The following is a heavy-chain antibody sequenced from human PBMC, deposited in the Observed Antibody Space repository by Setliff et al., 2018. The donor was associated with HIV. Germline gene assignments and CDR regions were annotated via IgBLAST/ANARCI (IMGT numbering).Heavy chain of an antibody. Sequence: SETLSLTCAVYGDSFSGFYWSWIRQPPGKGLEWIGEINHSGSTNYNPSLKSRVTISVDTSKNQFSLKLSSVTVADTAVYYCARGRRGWLVTSLDYWGLETLVTVSS. CDR1: GDSFSGFY. J-gene: IGHJ4*02. D-gene: IGHD3-22*01. CDR2: INHSGST. CDR3: ARGRRGWLVTSLDY. V-gene: IGHV4-34*01.